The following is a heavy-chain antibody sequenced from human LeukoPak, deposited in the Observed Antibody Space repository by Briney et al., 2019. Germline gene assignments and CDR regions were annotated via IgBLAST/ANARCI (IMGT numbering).Heavy chain of an antibody. CDR3: ARVSDNWFDP. CDR2: IIPIFGIA. Sequence: ASVKVSCKASGGTFSSYAISWVRQAPGQGLEWMGRIIPIFGIANYAQKFQGRVTITADKSTSTAYMELSSLRSEDTAVYYCARVSDNWFDPWGQGTLVTVSS. D-gene: IGHD2-21*01. J-gene: IGHJ5*02. CDR1: GGTFSSYA. V-gene: IGHV1-69*04.